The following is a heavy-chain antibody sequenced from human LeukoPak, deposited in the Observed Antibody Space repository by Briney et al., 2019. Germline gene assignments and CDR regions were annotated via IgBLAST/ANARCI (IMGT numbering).Heavy chain of an antibody. CDR2: INHSGST. D-gene: IGHD3-16*01. J-gene: IGHJ6*02. CDR1: GGSFSGYY. V-gene: IGHV4-34*01. CDR3: ARVVMDYDYGMDV. Sequence: SETLSLTCAVYGGSFSGYYWSWIRQPPGKGLEWIGEINHSGSTNNNPSLKSRVTISVDTSKNQFSLKLSSVTAADTAVYYCARVVMDYDYGMDVWGQGTTVTVSS.